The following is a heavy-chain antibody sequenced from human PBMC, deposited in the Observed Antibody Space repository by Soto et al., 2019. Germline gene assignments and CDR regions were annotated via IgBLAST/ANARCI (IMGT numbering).Heavy chain of an antibody. CDR1: GFTFRSYS. D-gene: IGHD3-10*02. CDR3: ARAFMSIDY. J-gene: IGHJ4*02. Sequence: GGSLRLSCAVSGFTFRSYSMHWVRQSPGKGLEWISYISSGGDTKYYADSVTGRFTISRDNAKNSLFLQMSSLRAEDTAVYYCARAFMSIDYWGQGTLVTLSS. CDR2: ISSGGDTK. V-gene: IGHV3-48*01.